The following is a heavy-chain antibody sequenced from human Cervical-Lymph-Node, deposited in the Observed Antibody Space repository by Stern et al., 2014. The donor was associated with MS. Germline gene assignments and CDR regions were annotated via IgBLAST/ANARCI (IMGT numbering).Heavy chain of an antibody. CDR2: IIPIFGTA. CDR3: ARVYGTKPREYYFNY. V-gene: IGHV1-69*01. J-gene: IGHJ4*02. Sequence: VQLVQSGAEVKKPGSSGKVSCKASGGTFSSYAISWVRQAPGQGFEWMGGIIPIFGTANYAQKFQGRVTITADDSTSIAYMELSSLRSEDTAVYYCARVYGTKPREYYFNYWGQGTLVTVSS. D-gene: IGHD4-17*01. CDR1: GGTFSSYA.